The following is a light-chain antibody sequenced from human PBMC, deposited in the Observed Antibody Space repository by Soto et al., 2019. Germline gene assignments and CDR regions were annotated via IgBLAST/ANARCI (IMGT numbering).Light chain of an antibody. CDR2: GNS. V-gene: IGLV1-40*01. J-gene: IGLJ3*02. CDR3: QSYDSSLSGWV. Sequence: QSVLTQPPSVSGAPGQRVTISCTGSSSNIGAGYDVHWYQQLPGTAPKLLIYGNSKRPSGVPDRLSGSKSGTSASLAITGLQAEDEADYYCQSYDSSLSGWVFGGGTQLTVL. CDR1: SSNIGAGYD.